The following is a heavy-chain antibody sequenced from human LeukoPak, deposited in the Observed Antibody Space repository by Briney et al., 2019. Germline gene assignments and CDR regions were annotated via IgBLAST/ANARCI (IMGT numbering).Heavy chain of an antibody. J-gene: IGHJ4*02. CDR2: ISYDGSSK. D-gene: IGHD4-17*01. V-gene: IGHV3-30-3*01. Sequence: GRSLRLSCAASGFTFSSYALHWVRQAPGKGLEWVAVISYDGSSKYYADSVKGRFTISRDNSKNTLYLQMNSLRAEDTAVYYCARDDLDDYGDYNPDYWGQGTLVTVSS. CDR1: GFTFSSYA. CDR3: ARDDLDDYGDYNPDY.